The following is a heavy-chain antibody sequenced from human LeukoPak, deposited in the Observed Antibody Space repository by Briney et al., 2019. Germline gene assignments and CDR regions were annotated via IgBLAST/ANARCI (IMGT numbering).Heavy chain of an antibody. V-gene: IGHV4-39*07. Sequence: PSETLSLTCTVSGGSISSSSYYWGWIRQPPGKGLESIGSIYYSGSTYYNPSLKSRVTISVDTSKNQFSLKLSSVTAADTAVYYCARWKYSRGHDAFDIWGQGTMVTVSS. D-gene: IGHD6-6*01. J-gene: IGHJ3*02. CDR2: IYYSGST. CDR1: GGSISSSSYY. CDR3: ARWKYSRGHDAFDI.